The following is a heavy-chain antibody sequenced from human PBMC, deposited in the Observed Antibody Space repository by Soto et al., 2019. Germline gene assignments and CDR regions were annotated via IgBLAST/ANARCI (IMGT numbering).Heavy chain of an antibody. CDR2: INPDGSST. CDR3: TRALSNYDSIGGAFDI. Sequence: GGSLRLSCAASGFSFTTYWMHWVRQVPGKGLVWVSRINPDGSSTRYADSVKGRFTISRDNAKNTLYMQMNSLRADDTALYYCTRALSNYDSIGGAFDIWDQGTMVTVSS. J-gene: IGHJ3*02. V-gene: IGHV3-74*01. CDR1: GFSFTTYW. D-gene: IGHD3-22*01.